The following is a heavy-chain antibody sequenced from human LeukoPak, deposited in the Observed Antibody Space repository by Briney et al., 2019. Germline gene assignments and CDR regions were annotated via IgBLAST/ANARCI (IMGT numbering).Heavy chain of an antibody. CDR3: ARQGVQASYYDSSGTGLYFRY. CDR1: GGTFSSYA. Sequence: SVKVSCKASGGTFSSYAISWVRQAPGQGLEWMGRIIPIFGTANYAQKLQGRVTITTDESTSTAYMELSSLRSEDTAVYYCARQGVQASYYDSSGTGLYFRYWGQGTQVTVSS. V-gene: IGHV1-69*05. D-gene: IGHD3-22*01. CDR2: IIPIFGTA. J-gene: IGHJ4*02.